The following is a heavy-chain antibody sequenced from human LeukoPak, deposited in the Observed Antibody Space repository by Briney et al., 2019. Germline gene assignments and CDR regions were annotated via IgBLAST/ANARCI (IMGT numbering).Heavy chain of an antibody. V-gene: IGHV3-48*01. J-gene: IGHJ5*01. D-gene: IGHD3-3*01. Sequence: GGSLRLSCAASGFTFSSYGMHWVRQAPGKGLEWVSYISPDSRTIYYADSVKGRFTISRDNAKNSLYLQMNSLRAEDTAVYYCTRDPEWGVWFDSWGQGTLVTVSS. CDR3: TRDPEWGVWFDS. CDR2: ISPDSRTI. CDR1: GFTFSSYG.